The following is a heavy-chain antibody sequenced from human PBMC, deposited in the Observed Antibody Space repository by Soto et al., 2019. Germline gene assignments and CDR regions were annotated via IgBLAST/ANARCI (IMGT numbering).Heavy chain of an antibody. J-gene: IGHJ5*02. CDR3: ARRGPNNSYGYDHRLDP. CDR2: VHFRGST. CDR1: GGSISSNSYF. Sequence: QLQLQESGPGLMKPSETLSLTCSVSGGSISSNSYFWDWIRQSPGKGLEWIGSVHFRGSTYYNPSLKRRVTISVDTSKNQFSLKLTSVSAADRAVYYCARRGPNNSYGYDHRLDPWGQGTLVTVSS. V-gene: IGHV4-39*01. D-gene: IGHD5-18*01.